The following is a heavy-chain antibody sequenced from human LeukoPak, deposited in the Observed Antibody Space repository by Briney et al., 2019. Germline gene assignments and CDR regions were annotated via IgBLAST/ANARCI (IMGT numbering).Heavy chain of an antibody. CDR3: ARYSSSSPYFDY. CDR1: GFTFSSYG. D-gene: IGHD6-6*01. CDR2: IWYDGSNK. Sequence: GGSLRLSCAASGFTFSSYGMHWVRQAPGKGLEWVAVIWYDGSNKYYADSVKGRLTISRDNSKNTLYLRMNSLRAEDTAVYYCARYSSSSPYFDYWGQGTLVTVSS. V-gene: IGHV3-33*01. J-gene: IGHJ4*02.